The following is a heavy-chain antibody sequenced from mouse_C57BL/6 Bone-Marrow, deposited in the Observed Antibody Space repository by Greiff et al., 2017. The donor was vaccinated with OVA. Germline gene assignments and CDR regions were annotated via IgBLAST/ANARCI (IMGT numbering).Heavy chain of an antibody. D-gene: IGHD4-1*01. CDR1: GFTFSSYA. CDR2: ISDGGSYT. V-gene: IGHV5-4*01. Sequence: EVHLVESGGGLVKPGGSLKLSCAASGFTFSSYAMSWVRQTPEKRLEWVATISDGGSYTYYPDNVKGRFTISRDNAKNNLYLQMSHLKSEDTAMYYWARDLQLTGTSWLAYWGQGTLVTVSA. J-gene: IGHJ3*01. CDR3: ARDLQLTGTSWLAY.